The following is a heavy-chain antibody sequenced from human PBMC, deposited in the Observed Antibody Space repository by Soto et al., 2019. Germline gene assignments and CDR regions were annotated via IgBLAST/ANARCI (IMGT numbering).Heavy chain of an antibody. V-gene: IGHV3-23*01. CDR2: ISDDGGST. J-gene: IGHJ3*02. CDR3: AKFGSGAHPRGLDR. D-gene: IGHD6-19*01. Sequence: EVQLLDSGGGVVQPGGSLRLSCTASGFTFSSFGMSWVRQAPGKGLECVSAISDDGGSTYHADSVKGRFTISRDNSKNTLYLQIDSLRDEDTALYFCAKFGSGAHPRGLDRWGQGTMVTVSS. CDR1: GFTFSSFG.